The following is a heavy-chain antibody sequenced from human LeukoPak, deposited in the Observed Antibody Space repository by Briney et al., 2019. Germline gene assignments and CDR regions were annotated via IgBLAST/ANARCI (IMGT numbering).Heavy chain of an antibody. CDR2: IWYDGSNK. D-gene: IGHD3-22*01. CDR1: GFTFSSCG. V-gene: IGHV3-33*01. J-gene: IGHJ4*02. CDR3: ARDSVYDSYFDY. Sequence: PGRSLRLSCAASGFTFSSCGMHWVRQAPGKGLEWVAVIWYDGSNKYYADSVKGRFTISRDNSKNTLYLQMNSLRAEDTAVYYCARDSVYDSYFDYWGQGTLVTVSS.